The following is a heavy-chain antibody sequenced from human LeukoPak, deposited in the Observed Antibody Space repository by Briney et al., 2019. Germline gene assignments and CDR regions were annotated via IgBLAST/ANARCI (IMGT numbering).Heavy chain of an antibody. Sequence: GGSLRLSCSVSGFTFSSYAMHWGRQAPGKGLEYVSAISSNGGSTYYADSVKGRFTISRDNSKNTLYLQMSSLRAEDTAVYYCVKGYCSSISCYGDYWGQGTLVTVSS. V-gene: IGHV3-64D*09. D-gene: IGHD2-2*01. CDR2: ISSNGGST. CDR3: VKGYCSSISCYGDY. CDR1: GFTFSSYA. J-gene: IGHJ4*02.